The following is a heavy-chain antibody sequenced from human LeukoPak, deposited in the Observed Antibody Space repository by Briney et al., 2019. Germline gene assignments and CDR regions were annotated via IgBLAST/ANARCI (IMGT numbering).Heavy chain of an antibody. CDR1: GFTFSSYS. V-gene: IGHV3-21*01. D-gene: IGHD4-17*01. CDR2: ISSSSSYI. J-gene: IGHJ2*01. Sequence: GGSLRLSCAASGFTFSSYSMNWVRQAPGKGLEWVSSISSSSSYIYYADSVKGRFTISRDNAKNSLYLQTNSLRAEDTAVYYCARGTTVVLTRLWYFDLWGRGTLVTVSS. CDR3: ARGTTVVLTRLWYFDL.